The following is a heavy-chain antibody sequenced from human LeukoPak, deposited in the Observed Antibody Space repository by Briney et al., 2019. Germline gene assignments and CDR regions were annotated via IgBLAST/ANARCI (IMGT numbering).Heavy chain of an antibody. J-gene: IGHJ4*02. D-gene: IGHD3-10*01. V-gene: IGHV3-66*01. CDR3: ASVRVGEPMNC. CDR1: GFTVSTNY. Sequence: GGSLRLSCAVSGFTVSTNYMSWPRQPPGNWLEWVSVIYSGASTYYADSVKCRFSISRDHTKNTLYLQENNLRAEETAVYYGASVRVGEPMNCWGQGTVVTVSS. CDR2: IYSGAST.